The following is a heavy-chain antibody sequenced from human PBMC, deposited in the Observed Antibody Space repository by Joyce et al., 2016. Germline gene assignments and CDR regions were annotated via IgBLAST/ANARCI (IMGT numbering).Heavy chain of an antibody. D-gene: IGHD6-19*01. J-gene: IGHJ5*02. CDR3: AKDRKFVGYSSGWAVDL. CDR2: ISGNGRST. V-gene: IGHV3-23*01. Sequence: EVKLLESGGGLVQPGGSLRLSCASSGFTFNRFAMSWVRQAPGQGMEWVSGISGNGRSTYYAESVRGRFTVSRDNSNNTLYLEMKSLRAEDRAIYYCAKDRKFVGYSSGWAVDLWGQGTLVSVSS. CDR1: GFTFNRFA.